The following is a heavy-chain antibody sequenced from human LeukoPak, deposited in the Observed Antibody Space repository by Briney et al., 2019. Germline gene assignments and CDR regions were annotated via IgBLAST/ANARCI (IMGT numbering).Heavy chain of an antibody. D-gene: IGHD1-26*01. V-gene: IGHV1-69*06. CDR3: ATESYSGSYLYAFDI. CDR1: GGTFRNYA. J-gene: IGHJ3*02. Sequence: ASVKVSCKASGGTFRNYAISWVRQAPGQGLEWMGGIIPIFGTADYAQKFQGRVTMTEDTSTDTAYMELSSLRSEDTAVYYCATESYSGSYLYAFDIWGQGTMVTVSS. CDR2: IIPIFGTA.